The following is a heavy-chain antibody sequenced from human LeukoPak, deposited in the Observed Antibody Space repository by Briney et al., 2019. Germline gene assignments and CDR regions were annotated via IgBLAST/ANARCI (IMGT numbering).Heavy chain of an antibody. V-gene: IGHV3-48*03. CDR3: ARDLYYGSGSYLSS. Sequence: GGSLRLSCAAPGFAFSGFEMSWVRQTPGKGLEWISYISGSGSIIYYADSVKGRFTISRGNAKNSLYLQMNSLRAEDTAIYYCARDLYYGSGSYLSSWGQGTLVTVSS. CDR2: ISGSGSII. D-gene: IGHD3-10*01. J-gene: IGHJ5*02. CDR1: GFAFSGFE.